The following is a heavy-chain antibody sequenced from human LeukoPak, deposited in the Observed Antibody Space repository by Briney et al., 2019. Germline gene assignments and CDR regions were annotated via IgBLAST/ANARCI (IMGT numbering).Heavy chain of an antibody. J-gene: IGHJ4*02. Sequence: GGSLRLSCADSGFTFGSYAMQWVRQAPGKGLEWVSAIDNSGRITYYAESVKGRFTISRDNSKNTLYLQMNSLRAEDTAVYYCASSGTQPSPLDYWGQGTLVTVSS. CDR3: ASSGTQPSPLDY. V-gene: IGHV3-23*05. CDR2: IDNSGRIT. CDR1: GFTFGSYA. D-gene: IGHD1-1*01.